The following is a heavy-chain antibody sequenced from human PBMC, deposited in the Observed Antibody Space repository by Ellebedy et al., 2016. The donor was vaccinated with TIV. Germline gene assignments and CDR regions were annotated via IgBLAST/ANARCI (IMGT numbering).Heavy chain of an antibody. CDR1: GGTFSSYA. Sequence: ASVKVSXKASGGTFSSYAISWVRQAPGQRLEWMGWINAGNGNTKYSQKFQGRVTITRDTSASTAYMELSSLRSEDTAVYYCARDHYDILTGWFDPWGQGTLVTVSS. D-gene: IGHD3-9*01. V-gene: IGHV1-3*01. J-gene: IGHJ5*02. CDR3: ARDHYDILTGWFDP. CDR2: INAGNGNT.